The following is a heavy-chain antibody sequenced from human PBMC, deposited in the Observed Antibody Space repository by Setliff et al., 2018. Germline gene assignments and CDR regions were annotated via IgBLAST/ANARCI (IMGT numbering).Heavy chain of an antibody. J-gene: IGHJ4*02. CDR2: IYHSGSS. D-gene: IGHD7-27*01. CDR3: ARSPQTGDGNYFDY. V-gene: IGHV4-34*01. CDR1: GESFSNNY. Sequence: SETLSLTCSVYGESFSNNYWSWSRQPPGKGLEWIGSIYHSGSSYYNPSLKSRVTISVDTSKNQFSLKLNSVTAADPAMYFCARSPQTGDGNYFDYWSQGTLVTVSS.